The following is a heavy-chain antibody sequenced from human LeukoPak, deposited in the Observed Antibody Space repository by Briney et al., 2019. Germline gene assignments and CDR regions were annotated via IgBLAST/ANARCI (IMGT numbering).Heavy chain of an antibody. D-gene: IGHD6-6*01. V-gene: IGHV3-23*01. CDR1: GFTFSSYA. CDR3: AKSGSSSPYYYYYMDV. Sequence: PGRSLRLSCAASGFTFSSYAMSWVRQAPGKGLEWVSAISGSGGSTYYADSVKGRFTISRDNSKNTLYLQMNSLRAEDTAVYYCAKSGSSSPYYYYYMDVWGKGTTVTVSS. J-gene: IGHJ6*03. CDR2: ISGSGGST.